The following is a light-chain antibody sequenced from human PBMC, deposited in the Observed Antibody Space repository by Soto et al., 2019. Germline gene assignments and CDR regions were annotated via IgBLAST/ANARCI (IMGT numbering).Light chain of an antibody. J-gene: IGKJ3*01. Sequence: EIVMTQSPATLSVSPGERVTLSCRASQSVSRSLAWYQQKPGQAPRLLIYGASTRATGIPARFSGSGSGTAFTITSSSLQSADFAVYYCQQYNNWPPFTFGPGTKVDSK. V-gene: IGKV3-15*01. CDR2: GAS. CDR3: QQYNNWPPFT. CDR1: QSVSRS.